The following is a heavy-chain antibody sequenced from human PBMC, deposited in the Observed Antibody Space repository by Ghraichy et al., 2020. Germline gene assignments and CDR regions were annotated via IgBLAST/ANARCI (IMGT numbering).Heavy chain of an antibody. CDR2: INPNSGGT. Sequence: ASVKVSCKASGYTFTGYYMHWVRQAPGQGLEWMGRINPNSGGTNYAQKFQGRVTMTRDTSISTAYMELSRLRSDDTAVYYCARGNIVVVPAPRYTSGMDVWGQGTTVTVSS. J-gene: IGHJ6*02. V-gene: IGHV1-2*06. D-gene: IGHD2-2*01. CDR3: ARGNIVVVPAPRYTSGMDV. CDR1: GYTFTGYY.